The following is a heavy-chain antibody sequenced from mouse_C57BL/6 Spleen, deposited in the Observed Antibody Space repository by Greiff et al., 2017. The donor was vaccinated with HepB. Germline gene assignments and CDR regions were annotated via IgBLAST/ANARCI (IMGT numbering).Heavy chain of an antibody. CDR1: GYTFTSYW. CDR3: ARVGAGTFDY. J-gene: IGHJ2*01. Sequence: QVQLQQPGAELVMPGASVKLSCKASGYTFTSYWMHWVKQRPGQGLEWIGEIDPSDSYTNYNQKFKGKSTLTVDKSSSTAYMQLSSLTSEDSAVYYCARVGAGTFDYWGQGTTLTVSS. D-gene: IGHD4-1*01. CDR2: IDPSDSYT. V-gene: IGHV1-69*01.